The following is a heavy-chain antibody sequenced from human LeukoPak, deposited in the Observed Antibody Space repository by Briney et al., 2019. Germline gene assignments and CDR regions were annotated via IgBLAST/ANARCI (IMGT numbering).Heavy chain of an antibody. D-gene: IGHD5-12*01. Sequence: GGSLRLSCAASGFTFSSYWIHWVRPVPGKGLVWVSRIKDGGSTTDYADSVKGRFTISRDDAKNTLYLQMNSLRAEVTAVYFCTTIRPCYWGQGTTVAVSS. CDR1: GFTFSSYW. V-gene: IGHV3-74*01. J-gene: IGHJ4*02. CDR2: IKDGGSTT. CDR3: TTIRPCY.